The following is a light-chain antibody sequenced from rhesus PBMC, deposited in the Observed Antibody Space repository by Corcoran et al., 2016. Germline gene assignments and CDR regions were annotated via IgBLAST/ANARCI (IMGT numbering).Light chain of an antibody. V-gene: IGKV1-94*01. J-gene: IGKJ3*01. Sequence: DIQMTQSPSSLSASVGDRVTVTCRASQGINKELSWYKQKPWKAPTLLIYAASSLQTGVSSRFSGGGSRTDYTLTIISLHPEDVATYYCLQDYTTPVTFGPGTKLAIK. CDR3: LQDYTTPVT. CDR2: AAS. CDR1: QGINKE.